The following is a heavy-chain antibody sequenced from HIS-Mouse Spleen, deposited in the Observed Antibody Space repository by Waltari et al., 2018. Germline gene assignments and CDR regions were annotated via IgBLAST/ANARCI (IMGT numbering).Heavy chain of an antibody. CDR2: NNHSGST. CDR3: ARGALRGSYYWGEYFQH. J-gene: IGHJ1*01. Sequence: QVQLQQWGAGLLKPSETLSLTCAVYGGSFSGYYWSWIRQPPGKGLGWIGENNHSGSTNATPSPKIRVTISVDTSKNQFSLKLSSVTAADTAVYYCARGALRGSYYWGEYFQHWGQGTLVTVSS. CDR1: GGSFSGYY. D-gene: IGHD1-26*01. V-gene: IGHV4-34*01.